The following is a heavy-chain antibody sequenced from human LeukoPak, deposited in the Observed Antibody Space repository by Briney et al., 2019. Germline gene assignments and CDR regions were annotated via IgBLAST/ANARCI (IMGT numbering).Heavy chain of an antibody. D-gene: IGHD3-10*01. V-gene: IGHV1-18*01. CDR1: GYTFTSYG. Sequence: GASVKVSCTASGYTFTSYGINWVRQAPGQGLEWMGWISVYNGNTNYAQKLQGRVIMTTDTSTSTAYMELRSLRSDDTAVYYCARDVEWFGELSLPDYWGQGTLVTVSS. CDR2: ISVYNGNT. J-gene: IGHJ4*02. CDR3: ARDVEWFGELSLPDY.